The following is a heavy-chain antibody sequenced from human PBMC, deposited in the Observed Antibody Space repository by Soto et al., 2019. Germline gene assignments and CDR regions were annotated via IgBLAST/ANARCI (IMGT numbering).Heavy chain of an antibody. Sequence: QVQVVESGGGVVQPGRSLRLSCVASGFSFSNYGMHWVRQAPGKGLEWVAIISYDGSNKYYADSVKGRFTISRDNSKNKVYLQMNSLRAEDPAVYYCAKYSSSSWFSHIDYWGLGTLVTVSS. J-gene: IGHJ4*02. V-gene: IGHV3-30*18. CDR1: GFSFSNYG. CDR2: ISYDGSNK. CDR3: AKYSSSSWFSHIDY. D-gene: IGHD6-13*01.